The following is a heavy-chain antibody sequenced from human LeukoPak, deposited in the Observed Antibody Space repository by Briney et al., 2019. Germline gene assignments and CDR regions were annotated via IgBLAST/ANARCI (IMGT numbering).Heavy chain of an antibody. J-gene: IGHJ4*02. V-gene: IGHV3-30-3*01. CDR2: TSSDLNVK. Sequence: GGSLRLSCAASGFTFRNYVIHWVRQAPGKGLEWVAVTSSDLNVKLYADSVKGRFTISRDNSRSTLYLQMNSLRPEDTAIYYCAREGYYGSGSPPSLYFDYWGQGTLVTISS. CDR3: AREGYYGSGSPPSLYFDY. D-gene: IGHD3-10*01. CDR1: GFTFRNYV.